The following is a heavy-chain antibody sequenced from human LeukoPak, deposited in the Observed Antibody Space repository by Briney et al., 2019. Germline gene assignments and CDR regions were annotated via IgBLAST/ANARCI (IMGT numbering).Heavy chain of an antibody. CDR1: GYTFTGYY. CDR2: INPNSGGT. CDR3: ARGVVATIFSRRYYLDY. J-gene: IGHJ4*02. D-gene: IGHD5-12*01. Sequence: ASVKVSCKASGYTFTGYYMHWVRQAPGQGLEWMGWINPNSGGTNYAQKFQGWVTMTRDTSISTAYMELSRLRSDDTAVYYCARGVVATIFSRRYYLDYWGQGTLVTVSS. V-gene: IGHV1-2*04.